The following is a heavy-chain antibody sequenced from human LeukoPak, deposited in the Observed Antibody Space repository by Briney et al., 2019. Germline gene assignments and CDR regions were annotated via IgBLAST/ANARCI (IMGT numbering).Heavy chain of an antibody. CDR3: AKDSGDYVIDF. J-gene: IGHJ4*02. CDR2: IWYDGSNQ. Sequence: GESLRLSCAAAGFSFSSYGMHRVRQAPGKGLEWVAFIWYDGSNQDYADSVKGRFTISRDNSKNTLDLQMNSLRAEDTAVYYCAKDSGDYVIDFWGQGTLATVSS. D-gene: IGHD2-21*02. V-gene: IGHV3-30*02. CDR1: GFSFSSYG.